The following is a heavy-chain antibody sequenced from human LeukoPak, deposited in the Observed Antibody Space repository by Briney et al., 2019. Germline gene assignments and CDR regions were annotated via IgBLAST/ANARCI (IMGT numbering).Heavy chain of an antibody. CDR2: INPNSGGT. Sequence: ASVKVSCKASGYTFTGYYMHWVRQAPGQGLEWMGWINPNSGGTNYAQKFQGRVTMTRDTSISTAYMELSRLRSDDTAVYYCARAAYNWNDGWFDPWGQGTLSPSPQ. V-gene: IGHV1-2*02. CDR3: ARAAYNWNDGWFDP. D-gene: IGHD1-20*01. J-gene: IGHJ5*02. CDR1: GYTFTGYY.